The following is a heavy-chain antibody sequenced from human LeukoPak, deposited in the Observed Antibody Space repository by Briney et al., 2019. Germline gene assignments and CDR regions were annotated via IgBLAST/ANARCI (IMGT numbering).Heavy chain of an antibody. D-gene: IGHD2-2*02. CDR1: GGSISSGRYY. Sequence: SQTLSLTCTVSGGSISSGRYYWSWIRQPAGKGLEWIGRIYTSGSTNYNPALKSRVTISVDTSKNQFSLKLSSVTAADTAVYYCAREGCSSTSCYTPYYYYYGMDVWGQGTTVTVSS. CDR3: AREGCSSTSCYTPYYYYYGMDV. J-gene: IGHJ6*02. CDR2: IYTSGST. V-gene: IGHV4-61*02.